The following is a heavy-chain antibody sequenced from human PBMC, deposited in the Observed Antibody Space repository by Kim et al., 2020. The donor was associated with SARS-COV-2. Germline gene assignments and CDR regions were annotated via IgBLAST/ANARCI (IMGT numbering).Heavy chain of an antibody. CDR3: SKDTFGTEDS. J-gene: IGHJ5*01. D-gene: IGHD3-3*01. Sequence: GGSLRLSCAASGFSVSSYWMHWVRQPPGKGLEWVSRINEDGSTTNHADSVKGRFTISRDSAKNTLLLQMNSQRVDDTAVYYCSKDTFGTEDSWGQGILVTVS. V-gene: IGHV3-74*01. CDR1: GFSVSSYW. CDR2: INEDGSTT.